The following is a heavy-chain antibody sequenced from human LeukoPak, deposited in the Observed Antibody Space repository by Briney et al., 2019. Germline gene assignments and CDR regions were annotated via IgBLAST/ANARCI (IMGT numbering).Heavy chain of an antibody. CDR1: GFTFSTYG. CDR3: ARASGDHYNYYYYMDV. CDR2: ISDSSSYI. Sequence: GGSLRLSCAASGFTFSTYGMQWVRQAPGKGLEWVSSISDSSSYIYYADSVKGRFTISRDNAKNSLYLQMNSLRAEDTAVYYCARASGDHYNYYYYMDVWGKGTTVTISS. J-gene: IGHJ6*03. V-gene: IGHV3-21*01. D-gene: IGHD2-21*02.